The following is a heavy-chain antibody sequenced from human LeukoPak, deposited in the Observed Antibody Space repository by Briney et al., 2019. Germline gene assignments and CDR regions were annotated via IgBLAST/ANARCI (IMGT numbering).Heavy chain of an antibody. CDR1: GCSISSYY. CDR2: IHTSGST. J-gene: IGHJ4*02. CDR3: ARRTTVTTKFVY. Sequence: PSETLSLTCTVSGCSISSYYWSWIRQPAGKGLEWIGRIHTSGSTNYNPSLKSRVTMSVDTSKNQFSLKLSSVTAADTAVYYCARRTTVTTKFVYWGQGTLVTVSS. V-gene: IGHV4-4*07. D-gene: IGHD4-17*01.